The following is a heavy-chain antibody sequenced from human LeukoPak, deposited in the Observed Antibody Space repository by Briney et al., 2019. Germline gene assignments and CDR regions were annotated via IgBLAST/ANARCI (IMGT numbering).Heavy chain of an antibody. CDR2: IFHSGST. Sequence: KASETLSLTCALSGGSFSSDNWWSWVRQPPGKGLEWIGEIFHSGSTNYNPSLKSRLTISLDKSKKQHSLKLSSVIAAGTAVYYCGRNGAYNLDFWGQGTLVTVSS. D-gene: IGHD1-14*01. J-gene: IGHJ4*02. CDR1: GGSFSSDNW. CDR3: GRNGAYNLDF. V-gene: IGHV4-4*02.